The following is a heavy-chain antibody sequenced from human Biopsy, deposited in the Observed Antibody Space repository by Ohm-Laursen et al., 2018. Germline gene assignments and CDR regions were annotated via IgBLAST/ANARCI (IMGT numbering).Heavy chain of an antibody. CDR3: AKSGYSSEYDSSGEFDS. CDR2: ISGSRGGT. D-gene: IGHD3-22*01. J-gene: IGHJ4*02. CDR1: GFDVSSNY. Sequence: SLRLSCAASGFDVSSNYMSWLRQAPGKGLEWVSAISGSRGGTYYAESVKGRFTVSRDNSQNSLFLQMNSLRADDTAVYYCAKSGYSSEYDSSGEFDSWGQGTLVSVSS. V-gene: IGHV3-23*01.